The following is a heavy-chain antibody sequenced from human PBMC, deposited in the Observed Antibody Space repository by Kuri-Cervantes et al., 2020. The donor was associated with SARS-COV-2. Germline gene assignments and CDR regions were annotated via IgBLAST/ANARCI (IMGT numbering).Heavy chain of an antibody. V-gene: IGHV4-34*01. Sequence: GSLRLSCAVYGGSFSGYYWSWIRQPPGKGLEWIGEINHSGSTDYNPSLKSRVTISVDTSKNQFSLKLSSVTAADTAVYYCARGQVVVVPAATPGGWFDPWGQGTLVTVFS. D-gene: IGHD2-2*01. CDR3: ARGQVVVVPAATPGGWFDP. CDR2: INHSGST. CDR1: GGSFSGYY. J-gene: IGHJ5*02.